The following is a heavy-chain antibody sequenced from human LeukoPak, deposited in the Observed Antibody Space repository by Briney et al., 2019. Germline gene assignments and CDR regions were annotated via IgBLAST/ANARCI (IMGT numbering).Heavy chain of an antibody. V-gene: IGHV3-53*01. D-gene: IGHD3-10*01. CDR3: ARDYDTTSGSLGDY. Sequence: GRTLRLSCAASGFIVSTKYMSWFRQAPGQGLEWVSLIYNDGTTYYADSVKGRFTISRDNSKNTLYLQMNSLRAEDTAVYYCARDYDTTSGSLGDYWGQGTLVTVSS. CDR2: IYNDGTT. CDR1: GFIVSTKY. J-gene: IGHJ4*02.